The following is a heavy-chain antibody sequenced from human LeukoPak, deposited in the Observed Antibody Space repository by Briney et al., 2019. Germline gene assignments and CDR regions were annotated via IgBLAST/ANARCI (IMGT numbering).Heavy chain of an antibody. CDR1: GLPFSSYA. J-gene: IGHJ6*02. Sequence: AGSLRLSCSASGLPFSSYAMHWVRQAPGKGLEYVSAISDSGGSTYYADSVKGRFTISRDNSKNTLYLQMSSLRAEDTAVYFCVRGYSFGPYGMDVWGQGTTVTVSS. CDR3: VRGYSFGPYGMDV. D-gene: IGHD2-15*01. V-gene: IGHV3-64D*09. CDR2: ISDSGGST.